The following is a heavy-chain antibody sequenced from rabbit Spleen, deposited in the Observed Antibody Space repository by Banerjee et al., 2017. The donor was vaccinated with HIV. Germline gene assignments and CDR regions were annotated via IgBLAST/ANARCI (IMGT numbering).Heavy chain of an antibody. CDR2: IDGGWSGSN. CDR1: GFTFSSYW. V-gene: IGHV1S45*01. CDR3: TRELDGGGGCYDL. J-gene: IGHJ6*01. D-gene: IGHD1-1*01. Sequence: QQQLEESGGDLVKPGGTLTLTCTASGFTFSSYWMSWVRQAPGKGLEWIACIDGGWSGSNQYASWASGRFTISKTSSTTVTLRMTSLTDADTATYFCTRELDGGGGCYDLWGPGTLVTV.